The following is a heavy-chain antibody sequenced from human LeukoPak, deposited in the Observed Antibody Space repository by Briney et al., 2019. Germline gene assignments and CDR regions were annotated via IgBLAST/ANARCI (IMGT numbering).Heavy chain of an antibody. V-gene: IGHV5-51*01. CDR2: IYPGDSDT. J-gene: IGHJ5*02. Sequence: GESLKISCKGSGYSFTSYWIGWVRQMPGKGLEWMGIIYPGDSDTRYSPSFQGQVTISADKSISTAYLQWSSLKASDTAMYYCARKGEYYYGSGSPNWFDPWGQGTLVTVSS. CDR3: ARKGEYYYGSGSPNWFDP. CDR1: GYSFTSYW. D-gene: IGHD3-10*01.